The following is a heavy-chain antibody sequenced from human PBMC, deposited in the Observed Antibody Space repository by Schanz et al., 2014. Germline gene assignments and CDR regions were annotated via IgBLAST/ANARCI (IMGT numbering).Heavy chain of an antibody. J-gene: IGHJ4*02. Sequence: QVQLVESGGGVVQPGRSLRLSCAASGFTFSSYGMHWVRQAPGKGLEWVPAMSYDGSIKYYGDSVKGRFTISRDNSKNTLYLHMNTKRSEDTAMYYCAKESTHVDIVLVPAAIDYWGQGTLVTVSS. CDR2: MSYDGSIK. CDR1: GFTFSSYG. CDR3: AKESTHVDIVLVPAAIDY. D-gene: IGHD2-15*01. V-gene: IGHV3-30*18.